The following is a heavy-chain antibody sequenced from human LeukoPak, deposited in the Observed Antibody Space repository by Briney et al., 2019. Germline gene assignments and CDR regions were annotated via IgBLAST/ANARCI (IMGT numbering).Heavy chain of an antibody. CDR2: IKQDGSEK. CDR1: GFTFSSYW. J-gene: IGHJ4*02. Sequence: PGGSLRLSCAAPGFTFSSYWMSWVRQAPGKGLEWVANIKQDGSEKYYVDSVKGRFTISRDNAKNSLYLQMNSLRAEDTAVYYCVRDPDALDYWGQGTLVTISS. V-gene: IGHV3-7*01. CDR3: VRDPDALDY.